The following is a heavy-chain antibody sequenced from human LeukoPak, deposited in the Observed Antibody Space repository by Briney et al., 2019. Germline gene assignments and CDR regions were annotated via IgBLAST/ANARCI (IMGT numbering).Heavy chain of an antibody. CDR3: ARDGGSDGDYGWVFDY. J-gene: IGHJ4*02. V-gene: IGHV4-61*02. Sequence: SETLSLTCTVSGGSISSGSYYWSWIRQPAGKGLEWIGRIYTSGSTNYNPSLKSRVTISVDMSKNQFSLKLSSVTAADTAVYYCARDGGSDGDYGWVFDYWGQGTLVTVSS. CDR2: IYTSGST. D-gene: IGHD4-17*01. CDR1: GGSISSGSYY.